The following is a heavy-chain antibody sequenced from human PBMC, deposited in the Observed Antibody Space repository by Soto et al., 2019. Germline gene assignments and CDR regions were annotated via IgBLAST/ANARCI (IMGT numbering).Heavy chain of an antibody. D-gene: IGHD3-10*02. Sequence: SETLSLTCTVSGGSISSGGYYWRWIRQHPGKGLEWIGYIYYSGSTYYNPSLKSRVTISVDTSKNQFSLKLSSVTAADTAVYYCARDLVPDGMDVWGQGTTVTVSS. CDR2: IYYSGST. J-gene: IGHJ6*02. V-gene: IGHV4-31*03. CDR3: ARDLVPDGMDV. CDR1: GGSISSGGYY.